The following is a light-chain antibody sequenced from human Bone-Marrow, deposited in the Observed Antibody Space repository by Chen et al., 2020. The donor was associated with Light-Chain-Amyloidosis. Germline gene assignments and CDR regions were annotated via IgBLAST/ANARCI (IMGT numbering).Light chain of an antibody. CDR2: DNN. J-gene: IGLJ2*01. Sequence: QSVLTQPPSVSATPGQKDTISCSGSDSNIGNNYVSWYQQFPGTAPRLLIYDNNKRPSGIPDRFSGSKSGTSATLGITGLQTGDEAEYYCGTWDTSLGAIIFGGGTKVTVL. CDR3: GTWDTSLGAII. CDR1: DSNIGNNY. V-gene: IGLV1-51*01.